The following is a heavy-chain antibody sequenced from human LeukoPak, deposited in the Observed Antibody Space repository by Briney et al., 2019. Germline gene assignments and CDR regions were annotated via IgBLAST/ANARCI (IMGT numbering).Heavy chain of an antibody. J-gene: IGHJ4*02. CDR3: ARRPQLASQTYIRRYYFDY. Sequence: PETLSLTRTVSGGSISSSSYYWGWIRQPPGKGLEWIGSIYYSGSTYYNPSLKSRVTISVDTSKNQFSLKLSSVTAADTAVYYCARRPQLASQTYIRRYYFDYWGQGTLVTVSS. CDR2: IYYSGST. D-gene: IGHD1-1*01. V-gene: IGHV4-39*01. CDR1: GGSISSSSYY.